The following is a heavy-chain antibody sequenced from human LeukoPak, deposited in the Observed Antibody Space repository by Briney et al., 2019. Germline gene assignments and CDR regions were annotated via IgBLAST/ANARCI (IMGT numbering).Heavy chain of an antibody. CDR3: ARSVLPTRAGDFDI. CDR1: GGSISSSY. CDR2: IYYSGST. V-gene: IGHV4-59*01. J-gene: IGHJ3*02. Sequence: SETLSLTCTVFGGSISSSYWSWIRQPPGKGLEWIGYIYYSGSTNYNPSLESRVTISVDTSKNQFSLKLSSVTAADTAVYYCARSVLPTRAGDFDIWGQGTMVTVSS. D-gene: IGHD3-10*01.